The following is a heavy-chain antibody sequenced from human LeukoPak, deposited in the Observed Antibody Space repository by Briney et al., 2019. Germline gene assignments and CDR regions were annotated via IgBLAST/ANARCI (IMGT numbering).Heavy chain of an antibody. Sequence: GGSLRLSCAASGFTFSDTWLSWVRQAPGKGLEWVANINKDGGQKYYVDSVKGRFTISRDNAKNSLYLQMNSLRVEDTAVYYCAKDRTTYYYDSSGYSPRFDYWGQGTLVTVSS. J-gene: IGHJ4*02. CDR3: AKDRTTYYYDSSGYSPRFDY. CDR1: GFTFSDTW. CDR2: INKDGGQK. D-gene: IGHD3-22*01. V-gene: IGHV3-7*01.